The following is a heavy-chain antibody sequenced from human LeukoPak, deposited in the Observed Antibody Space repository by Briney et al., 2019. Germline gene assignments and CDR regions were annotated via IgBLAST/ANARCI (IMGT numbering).Heavy chain of an antibody. Sequence: PGGSLRLSCAASGFTFDDYTMHWVRQAPGKGLEWVSLISWDGGSTYYADSVKGRFTISRDNSKNSLYLQMNSLRTEDTALYYCAKGGQQLVRYYFDYWGQGTLVTVSS. CDR3: AKGGQQLVRYYFDY. CDR2: ISWDGGST. D-gene: IGHD6-13*01. V-gene: IGHV3-43*01. CDR1: GFTFDDYT. J-gene: IGHJ4*02.